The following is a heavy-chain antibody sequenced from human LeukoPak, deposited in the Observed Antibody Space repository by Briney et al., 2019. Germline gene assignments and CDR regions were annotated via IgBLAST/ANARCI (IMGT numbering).Heavy chain of an antibody. D-gene: IGHD5-12*01. CDR3: ARASPATIKEDWFDA. CDR1: GYTFTSYG. Sequence: GASVKVSCKASGYTFTSYGISWVRQAPGQGLEWMGWISAYNGNTNYAQKLQGRVTMTTDTSTSTAYMELRSLRSDDTAVYYCARASPATIKEDWFDAWGQGTLVTVSS. J-gene: IGHJ5*02. CDR2: ISAYNGNT. V-gene: IGHV1-18*01.